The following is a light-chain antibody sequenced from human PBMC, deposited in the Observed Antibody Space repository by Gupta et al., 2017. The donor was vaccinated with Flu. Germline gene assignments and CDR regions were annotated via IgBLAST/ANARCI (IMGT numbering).Light chain of an antibody. J-gene: IGKJ4*01. Sequence: EIVLTQSPATLSLSPGERATLSCRASQSVSSYLAWYQQKPGRAPRLLIYDASNRATGIQARFSGSGSGTDFTLTISSREPEDFAVYYCQQRSNGPPWLTFGGGTKVEIK. CDR1: QSVSSY. CDR2: DAS. V-gene: IGKV3-11*01. CDR3: QQRSNGPPWLT.